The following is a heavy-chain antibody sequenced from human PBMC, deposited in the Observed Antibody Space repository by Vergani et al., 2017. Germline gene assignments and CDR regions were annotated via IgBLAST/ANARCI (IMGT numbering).Heavy chain of an antibody. V-gene: IGHV1-8*02. CDR1: GYTFTSYG. Sequence: QVQLVQSGAEVKKPGASVKVSCKASGYTFTSYGISWVRQAPGQGLEWMGWMNPNSGNTGYAQKFQGRVTMTRNTSISTSYMELSSLRSDDTAVYYCARGLNGFWRISYYYYMDVWGKGTTVTVSS. CDR2: MNPNSGNT. J-gene: IGHJ6*03. D-gene: IGHD3-3*01. CDR3: ARGLNGFWRISYYYYMDV.